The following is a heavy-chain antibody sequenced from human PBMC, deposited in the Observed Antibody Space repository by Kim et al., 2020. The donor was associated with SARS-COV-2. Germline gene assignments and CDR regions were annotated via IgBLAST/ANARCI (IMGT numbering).Heavy chain of an antibody. D-gene: IGHD3-22*01. V-gene: IGHV4-39*07. J-gene: IGHJ4*02. Sequence: PSPKSRVTRSVDTSKNQFSLKLSSVTAADTAVYYCARLKDSSGYYSYFDYWGQGTLVTVSS. CDR3: ARLKDSSGYYSYFDY.